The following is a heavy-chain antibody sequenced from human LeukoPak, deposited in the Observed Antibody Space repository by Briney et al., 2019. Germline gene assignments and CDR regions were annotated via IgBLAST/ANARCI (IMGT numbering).Heavy chain of an antibody. CDR1: GFIFYDYW. CDR3: AREGTYYYDSSGYLGWFDP. CDR2: IISSGSTI. J-gene: IGHJ5*02. D-gene: IGHD3-22*01. V-gene: IGHV3-11*01. Sequence: GGALRLSCAASGFIFYDYWMSWVRQAPGEGLEWVLYIISSGSTIYYADSVKGRFTISRDNAKNSLYLQMNSLRAEDTAVYYCAREGTYYYDSSGYLGWFDPWGQGTLVTVSS.